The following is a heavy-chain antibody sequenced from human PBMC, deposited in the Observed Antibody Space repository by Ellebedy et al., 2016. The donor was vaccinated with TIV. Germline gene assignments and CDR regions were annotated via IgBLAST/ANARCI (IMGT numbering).Heavy chain of an antibody. CDR2: IWYDGSKE. V-gene: IGHV3-33*06. J-gene: IGHJ4*02. D-gene: IGHD2-2*01. CDR1: GFTFNSFG. CDR3: AKDGTSCYDY. Sequence: GGSLRLSCAASGFTFNSFGMQWVRQAPGKGLEWVAVIWYDGSKEYYADSVKGRFTISRDNSKNTLYLQMNSLRAEDTAVYYCAKDGTSCYDYWGQGTLVTVSS.